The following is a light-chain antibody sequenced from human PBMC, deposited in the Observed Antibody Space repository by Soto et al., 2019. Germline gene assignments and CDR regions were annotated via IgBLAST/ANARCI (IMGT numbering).Light chain of an antibody. CDR3: QQYFTSPIT. V-gene: IGKV3D-15*02. Sequence: EIVMTQSPATLSVSPGERPTLSRRASQSISSSLAWYQHKPGQAPRLLTSGASNRASGIPARFSAWGSGTDFTLTISRVDPADFAFYYCQQYFTSPITFGQGTRLEIK. CDR2: GAS. CDR1: QSISSS. J-gene: IGKJ5*01.